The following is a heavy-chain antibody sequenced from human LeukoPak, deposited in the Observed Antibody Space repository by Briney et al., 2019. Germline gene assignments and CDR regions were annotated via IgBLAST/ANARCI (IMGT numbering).Heavy chain of an antibody. D-gene: IGHD1-26*01. CDR3: ASTGSYYYYMDV. CDR2: IYYSGST. V-gene: IGHV4-61*05. J-gene: IGHJ6*03. CDR1: SGSISNSNFY. Sequence: SETLSLTCTVSSGSISNSNFYWGWIRQPPGKGLEWIGYIYYSGSTNYNPSLKSRATISVDTSKNQSSLKLSSVTAADTAVYYCASTGSYYYYMDVWGKGTTVTISS.